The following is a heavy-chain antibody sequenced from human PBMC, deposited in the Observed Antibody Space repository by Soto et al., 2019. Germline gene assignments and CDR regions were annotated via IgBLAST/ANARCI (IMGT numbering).Heavy chain of an antibody. J-gene: IGHJ4*02. CDR1: GFTFSIYN. D-gene: IGHD1-20*01. CDR3: ARRITSSFDY. V-gene: IGHV3-23*01. Sequence: EVQLLESGGGLVQPGGSLRLSCVASGFTFSIYNMNWVRQAPGKGLEWVSVITGSGDYTNYADSVKGRFTISRDNSKNTLYLQMKSLRAEDTAVYFCARRITSSFDYWGQGTLVTVSS. CDR2: ITGSGDYT.